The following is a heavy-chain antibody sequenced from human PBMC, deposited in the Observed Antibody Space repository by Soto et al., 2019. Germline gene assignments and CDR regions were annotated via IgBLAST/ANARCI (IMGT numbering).Heavy chain of an antibody. CDR3: AKGATEGGFDP. J-gene: IGHJ5*02. Sequence: PXGSLRLSCAASGVIFSSYVMSWARQAPGKGLEWVSGISGSGGSTYYADSVKGRFTISRDNFKNTLYLQMNSLRAEDTAVYYCAKGATEGGFDPWGQGTLVTASS. V-gene: IGHV3-23*01. CDR1: GVIFSSYV. CDR2: ISGSGGST.